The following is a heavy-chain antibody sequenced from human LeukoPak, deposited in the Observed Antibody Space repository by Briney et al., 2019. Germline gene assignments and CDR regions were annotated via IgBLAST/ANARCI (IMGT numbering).Heavy chain of an antibody. CDR1: GFTVSSNY. D-gene: IGHD6-13*01. J-gene: IGHJ6*02. Sequence: PGGSLRLSCAASGFTVSSNYMSWVRQAPGKGLEWVSVIYSGGNTYYADSVKGRFTISRDNSKNTLYLQMNSLRAEDTAVYYCARDGAAAGLYYYYGMDVWGQGTTVTVSS. CDR2: IYSGGNT. CDR3: ARDGAAAGLYYYYGMDV. V-gene: IGHV3-53*01.